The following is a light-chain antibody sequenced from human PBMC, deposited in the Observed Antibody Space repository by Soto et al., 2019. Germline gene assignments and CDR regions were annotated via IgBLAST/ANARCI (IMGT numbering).Light chain of an antibody. Sequence: EIVMTQSPATLSVSPGERATLSCRASQDVNIYLAWYQQKPGQAPRLLISGASTRATGIPARFSGSGSGTEFTLTISSLQSEDFAVCYCQQYNNWPLTFGGGTNVEIK. CDR3: QQYNNWPLT. J-gene: IGKJ4*01. CDR2: GAS. CDR1: QDVNIY. V-gene: IGKV3D-15*01.